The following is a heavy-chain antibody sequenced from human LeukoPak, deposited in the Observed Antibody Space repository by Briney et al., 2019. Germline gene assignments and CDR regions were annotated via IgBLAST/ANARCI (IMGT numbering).Heavy chain of an antibody. CDR2: IITKTDGGTT. CDR1: GFIFRKAW. D-gene: IGHD3-10*01. CDR3: LGYASERYLAFDQ. J-gene: IGHJ5*02. V-gene: IGHV3-15*01. Sequence: GGSLRLSCAASGFIFRKAWMSWVREAPEKGLEWVGRIITKTDGGTTDYAAPVKGRFTISRDDSKNTLYLQMNSLETEDTAVYYCLGYASERYLAFDQWGQGTLVTVSS.